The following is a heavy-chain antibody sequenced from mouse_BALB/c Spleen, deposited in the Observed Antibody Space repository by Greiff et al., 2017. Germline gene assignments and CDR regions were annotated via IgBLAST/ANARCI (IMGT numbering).Heavy chain of an antibody. CDR2: ISSGGSYT. V-gene: IGHV5-9-4*01. CDR1: GFTFSSYA. CDR3: AFLFAY. J-gene: IGHJ3*01. Sequence: EVQLVESGGGLVQPGGSRKLSCAASGFTFSSYAMSWVRQSPEKRLEWVAEISSGGSYTYYPDTVTGRFTISRDNAKNTLYLEMSSLRSEDTAMYYCAFLFAYWGQGTLVTVSA.